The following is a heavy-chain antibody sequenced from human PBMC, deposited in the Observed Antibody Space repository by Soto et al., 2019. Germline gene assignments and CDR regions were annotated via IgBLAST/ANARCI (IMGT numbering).Heavy chain of an antibody. CDR2: IYHTGNA. CDR1: GDSISNSRFY. J-gene: IGHJ5*02. D-gene: IGHD3-22*01. Sequence: QLQLQESGPGLVKSSETLSLTCSVSGDSISNSRFYWAWIRQPPGEGLEWIGSIYHTGNAYYNPCLKSRVTIFVDTSKNQFSLKLTSVTAADTALYYCARDYFDSSDYTTNWFDPWGQGTLVTVSS. CDR3: ARDYFDSSDYTTNWFDP. V-gene: IGHV4-39*01.